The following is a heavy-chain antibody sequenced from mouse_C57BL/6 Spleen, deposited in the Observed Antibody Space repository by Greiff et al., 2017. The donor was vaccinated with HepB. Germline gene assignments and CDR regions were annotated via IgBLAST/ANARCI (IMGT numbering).Heavy chain of an antibody. Sequence: VHLVESGPELVKPGASVKISCKASGYAFSSSWMNWVKQRPGKGLEWIGRIYPGDGDTNYNGKFKGKATLTADKSSGTAYMQLSSLTSEDSAVYFCAREDGYYFDYWGQGTTLTVSS. CDR1: GYAFSSSW. CDR3: AREDGYYFDY. CDR2: IYPGDGDT. J-gene: IGHJ2*01. V-gene: IGHV1-82*01. D-gene: IGHD2-3*01.